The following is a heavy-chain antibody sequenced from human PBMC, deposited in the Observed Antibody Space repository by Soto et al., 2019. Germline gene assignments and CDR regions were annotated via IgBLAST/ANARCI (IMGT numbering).Heavy chain of an antibody. V-gene: IGHV4-59*12. CDR1: GGSISSYY. J-gene: IGHJ6*02. D-gene: IGHD3-10*01. CDR3: ARLYGSGSLRFRTYYYGMDV. Sequence: PSETLSLTCTVSGGSISSYYWSWIRQPPGKGLDWIGYIYYSGSTNYNPSLKSRVTISVDTSKNQFSLKLSSVTAADTAVYYCARLYGSGSLRFRTYYYGMDVWGQGTTVTVSS. CDR2: IYYSGST.